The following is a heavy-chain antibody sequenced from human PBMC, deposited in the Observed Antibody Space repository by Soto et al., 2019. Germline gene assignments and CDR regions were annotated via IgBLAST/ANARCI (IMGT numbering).Heavy chain of an antibody. Sequence: SETLSLTCTVSGGSISSYYWSWIRQPPGKELEWIGFIYYSGSTNYNPSLRSRVTISVDTSKNQFSLKLSSVTAADTAVYYCARAPTFRYFDYWGQGTLVTVSS. CDR2: IYYSGST. J-gene: IGHJ4*02. CDR3: ARAPTFRYFDY. V-gene: IGHV4-59*01. CDR1: GGSISSYY. D-gene: IGHD3-16*01.